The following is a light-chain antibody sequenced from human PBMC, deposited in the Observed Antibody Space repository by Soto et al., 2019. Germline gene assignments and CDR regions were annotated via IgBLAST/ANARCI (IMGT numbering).Light chain of an antibody. Sequence: DIQMTQSPSTLSASVGDRVTITCRASQTIGSWLAWYQQKPGRAPNLLIYKTSSLERGVPSRFSGSGSGADFTLTISSLQPDDFATYYCQQYERDPVTFGLGTKLEIK. J-gene: IGKJ2*01. CDR2: KTS. CDR3: QQYERDPVT. CDR1: QTIGSW. V-gene: IGKV1-5*03.